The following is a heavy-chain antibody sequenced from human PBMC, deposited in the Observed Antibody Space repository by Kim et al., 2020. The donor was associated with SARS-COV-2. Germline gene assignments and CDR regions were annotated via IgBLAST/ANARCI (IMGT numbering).Heavy chain of an antibody. CDR2: IKYDGSST. CDR1: GFTLSTKW. CDR3: ARSDWLDY. D-gene: IGHD2-21*01. Sequence: GGSLRLSCAASGFTLSTKWMHWVRQAPGKGLVWVSRIKYDGSSTSYEDSVKGRFTISRDNAKNTLYLQMNSLRAEDTAVYYCARSDWLDYWGQGTLVTVSS. J-gene: IGHJ4*02. V-gene: IGHV3-74*01.